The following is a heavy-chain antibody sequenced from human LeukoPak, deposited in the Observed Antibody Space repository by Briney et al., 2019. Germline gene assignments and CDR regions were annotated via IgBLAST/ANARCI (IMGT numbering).Heavy chain of an antibody. Sequence: SETLSLTCAVYVGSCSGYYWSWIRQPPGKGLEWIGEINHSGSTNYNPSLKSRVTTSVDPSKNQVSLKLTSVTAADTAVYYCARVNYYGSGGYYWWFDPWGQGTLVTVSS. CDR3: ARVNYYGSGGYYWWFDP. J-gene: IGHJ5*02. D-gene: IGHD3-22*01. V-gene: IGHV4-34*01. CDR2: INHSGST. CDR1: VGSCSGYY.